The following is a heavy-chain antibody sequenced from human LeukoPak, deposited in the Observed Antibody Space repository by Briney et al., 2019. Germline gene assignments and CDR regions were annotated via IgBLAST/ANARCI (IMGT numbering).Heavy chain of an antibody. J-gene: IGHJ4*02. CDR3: AREVDYYDSSGYWPY. CDR2: INPNSGGT. Sequence: ASVKVSCKASGYTFTGYYMHWVRQAPGQGLEWMGWINPNSGGTNYAQKFQGRVTMTRDTSISTAYMELSRLRSDDTAVYYCAREVDYYDSSGYWPYWGQGTLVTVSS. V-gene: IGHV1-2*02. D-gene: IGHD3-22*01. CDR1: GYTFTGYY.